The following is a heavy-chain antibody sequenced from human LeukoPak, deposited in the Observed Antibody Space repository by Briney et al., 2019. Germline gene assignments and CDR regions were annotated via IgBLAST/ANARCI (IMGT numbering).Heavy chain of an antibody. D-gene: IGHD3-22*01. J-gene: IGHJ4*02. CDR2: ISASGGSA. CDR3: ASHEETFSDSSGNY. CDR1: GFAFTTYA. V-gene: IGHV3-23*01. Sequence: GGSLRLSCAASGFAFTTYAMSWVRQAPGKGLKLVSSISASGGSAYYADSVKGRFTIPRDNSRNTVYLQMNSLRAEDTAVYFCASHEETFSDSSGNYWGQGTLVTVSS.